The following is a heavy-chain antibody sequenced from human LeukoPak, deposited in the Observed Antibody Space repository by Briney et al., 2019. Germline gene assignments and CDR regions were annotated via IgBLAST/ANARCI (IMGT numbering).Heavy chain of an antibody. J-gene: IGHJ4*02. Sequence: GASVKVSCKTSGYTFIGYDINWVRQAPGQGLEWMGWMKSNSGDTHFAQKFQGRLTMIRNTSISTAFMELSSLRSEDTAVYYCARGEYSSSWYPLDYWGQGSLVTVSS. CDR2: MKSNSGDT. D-gene: IGHD6-13*01. V-gene: IGHV1-8*01. CDR3: ARGEYSSSWYPLDY. CDR1: GYTFIGYD.